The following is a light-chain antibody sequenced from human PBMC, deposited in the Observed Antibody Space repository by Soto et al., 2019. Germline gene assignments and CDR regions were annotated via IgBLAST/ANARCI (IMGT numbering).Light chain of an antibody. V-gene: IGKV1-6*01. J-gene: IGKJ1*01. CDR1: QGIRND. CDR2: AAS. CDR3: LQDYNFPPT. Sequence: AIPMTQSPSSLSASVGDRVTITCRASQGIRNDLGWYQQKSGKAPKLLIYAASNLQSGVPSRFRGSGSGTDFTLTITNLQPEDFATYYCLQDYNFPPTFGQGTKVEVK.